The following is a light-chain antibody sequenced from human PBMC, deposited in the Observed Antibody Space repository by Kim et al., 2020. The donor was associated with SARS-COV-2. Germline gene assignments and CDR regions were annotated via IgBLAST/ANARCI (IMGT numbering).Light chain of an antibody. V-gene: IGLV1-47*01. CDR3: AAWDDSLSAWV. CDR1: SSNIENNY. Sequence: QSVLTQPPSASGTPGQRVTISCSGSSSNIENNYVSWYQHLPGTAPKLLIYRNNQRPSGVPDRFSGSKSGTSASLAISGLRSENEADYYCAAWDDSLSAWVFGGGTQLTVL. J-gene: IGLJ3*02. CDR2: RNN.